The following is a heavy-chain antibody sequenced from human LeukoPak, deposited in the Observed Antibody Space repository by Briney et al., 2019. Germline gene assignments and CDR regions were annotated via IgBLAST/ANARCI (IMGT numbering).Heavy chain of an antibody. CDR2: ISGSGGST. CDR1: GFTFSSYA. J-gene: IGHJ4*02. V-gene: IGHV3-23*01. Sequence: PGGSLRLSCAASGFTFSSYAMSWVRQAPGKGLEWVSAISGSGGSTYYADSVKGRFTISRDNSKNTLYLQMNSLRAEDTAVYYCAKDLRSIAVAGIFNRGYWGQGTLVTVSS. D-gene: IGHD6-19*01. CDR3: AKDLRSIAVAGIFNRGY.